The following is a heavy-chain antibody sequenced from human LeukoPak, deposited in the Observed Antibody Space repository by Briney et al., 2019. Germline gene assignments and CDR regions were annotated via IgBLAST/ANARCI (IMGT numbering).Heavy chain of an antibody. CDR2: MNPNSGNT. Sequence: GSVKVSCKASGYTFTSYDINWVRQAPGQGLEWMGWMNPNSGNTCYAQKFQGRVTMTRNNSISTAYMELGSRREEDTAVYYCARGSNSSSSSDYWGQGTLVTVSS. V-gene: IGHV1-8*01. J-gene: IGHJ4*02. CDR1: GYTFTSYD. CDR3: ARGSNSSSSSDY. D-gene: IGHD6-6*01.